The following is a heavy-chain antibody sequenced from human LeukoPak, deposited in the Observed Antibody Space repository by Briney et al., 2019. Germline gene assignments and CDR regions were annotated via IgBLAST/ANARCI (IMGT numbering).Heavy chain of an antibody. Sequence: ASVKVSCKASGGTFSSYAISWVRQAPGQGLEWMGGIIPIFGTANYAQKFQGRVTITADESTSTAYMELSSLRSEDTAVYYCARGKEIPAASFDYWGQGTLVTVSS. CDR3: ARGKEIPAASFDY. V-gene: IGHV1-69*13. J-gene: IGHJ4*02. CDR1: GGTFSSYA. CDR2: IIPIFGTA. D-gene: IGHD2-2*01.